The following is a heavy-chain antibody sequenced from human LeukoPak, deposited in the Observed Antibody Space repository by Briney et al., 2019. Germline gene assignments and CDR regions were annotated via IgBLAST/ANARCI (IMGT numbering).Heavy chain of an antibody. CDR2: INHSGST. Sequence: SETLSLTCAVYGGSFSGYYWSWIRQPPGKGLEWIGEINHSGSTNYNPSLKSRVTISVDTSKNQFSLKLSSVTAADTAVYYRARDRFRTIFGVVIMNGMDVWGQGTTVTVSS. CDR3: ARDRFRTIFGVVIMNGMDV. J-gene: IGHJ6*02. V-gene: IGHV4-34*01. CDR1: GGSFSGYY. D-gene: IGHD3-3*01.